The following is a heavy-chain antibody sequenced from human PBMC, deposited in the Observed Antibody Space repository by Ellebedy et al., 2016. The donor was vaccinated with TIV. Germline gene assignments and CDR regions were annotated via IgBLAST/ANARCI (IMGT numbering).Heavy chain of an antibody. Sequence: PGGSLRLSCAASGFNFRSYWMTWVRQAPGKGLEWVAKIRQEGDEIYYVESVKGRFTIYRDNAKNSLFLQMNSLRVEDTAVYYRASRASYGDYAIQVNPWFDPWGQGTLVTVSS. CDR2: IRQEGDEI. CDR1: GFNFRSYW. J-gene: IGHJ5*02. V-gene: IGHV3-7*01. D-gene: IGHD4-17*01. CDR3: ASRASYGDYAIQVNPWFDP.